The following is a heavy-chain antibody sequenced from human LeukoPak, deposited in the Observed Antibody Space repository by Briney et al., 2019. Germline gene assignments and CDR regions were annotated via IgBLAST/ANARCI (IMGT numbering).Heavy chain of an antibody. CDR2: INSDGTRT. J-gene: IGHJ6*02. CDR3: ARDRSRWSIAPDADV. CDR1: GFAFNDHW. V-gene: IGHV3-74*01. Sequence: GGSLRLSCAASGFAFNDHWMNWVRQVPGKGLMWVARINSDGTRTTYADPVKGRFTVSRDNAKNTLYLQMNSLRAEDTAVYYCARDRSRWSIAPDADVWGQGTTVTVSS. D-gene: IGHD2-15*01.